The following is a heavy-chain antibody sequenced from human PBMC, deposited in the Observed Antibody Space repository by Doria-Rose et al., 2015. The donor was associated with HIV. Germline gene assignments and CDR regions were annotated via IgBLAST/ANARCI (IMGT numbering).Heavy chain of an antibody. D-gene: IGHD6-13*01. Sequence: QITLKESGPVLARPTETLTLTCTVSGVSLSSPGMGVSWIRQPPGKALEWLANIFSDDERSYKTSLKSRLTISRVTSKSQVVLTMTDMNAVDTATFYCARIKGSRWYRRCYFDFWGQGTLFIV. CDR2: IFSDDER. CDR1: GVSLSSPGMG. V-gene: IGHV2-26*01. CDR3: ARIKGSRWYRRCYFDF. J-gene: IGHJ4*02.